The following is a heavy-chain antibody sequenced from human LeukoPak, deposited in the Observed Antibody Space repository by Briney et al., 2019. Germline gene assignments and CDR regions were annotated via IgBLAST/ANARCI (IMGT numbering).Heavy chain of an antibody. Sequence: ASVKVSCKASGGTFSSYAISWVRQAPGQGLEWMGGIIPIFGTANYAQEFQGRVTITADESTSTAYMELSSLRSEDTAVYYCATAPTYYYDSSGYYALDYWGQGTLVTVSS. D-gene: IGHD3-22*01. CDR2: IIPIFGTA. J-gene: IGHJ4*02. V-gene: IGHV1-69*13. CDR1: GGTFSSYA. CDR3: ATAPTYYYDSSGYYALDY.